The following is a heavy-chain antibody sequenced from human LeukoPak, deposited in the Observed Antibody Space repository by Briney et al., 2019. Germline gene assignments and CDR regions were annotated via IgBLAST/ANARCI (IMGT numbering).Heavy chain of an antibody. CDR3: ARQFSGQGIVY. D-gene: IGHD6-19*01. CDR2: IYYSGST. J-gene: IGHJ4*02. CDR1: GVSISTYY. Sequence: SETLSLACTVSGVSISTYYWNWIRQPPGKGLEWIGYIYYSGSTNYNPSLKSRVTISVDTSKNQFSLKLSSVTAADTAVYYCARQFSGQGIVYWGQGTLVTVSS. V-gene: IGHV4-59*08.